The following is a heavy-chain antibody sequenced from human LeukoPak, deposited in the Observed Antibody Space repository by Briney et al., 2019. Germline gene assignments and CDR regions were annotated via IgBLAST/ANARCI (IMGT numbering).Heavy chain of an antibody. D-gene: IGHD6-13*01. CDR1: GFSFSAYS. V-gene: IGHV3-48*02. CDR2: ISSSSSII. CDR3: AKNIGGAAGSHYYYGMDV. J-gene: IGHJ6*02. Sequence: GGSLRLSCAGSGFSFSAYSLNWVRQAPGKGLKWISYISSSSSIIYYADSVKGRFTISRDNAKDSLSLQMNSLRDGDTAVYLCAKNIGGAAGSHYYYGMDVWGQGTTVTVSS.